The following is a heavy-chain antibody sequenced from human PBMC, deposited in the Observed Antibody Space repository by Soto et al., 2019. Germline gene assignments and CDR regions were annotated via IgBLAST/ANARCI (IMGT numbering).Heavy chain of an antibody. Sequence: ASVKVSCKASGYTFTSYGISWVRQAPGQGLEWMGRISAYNGNTNYAQKLQGRVTMTTDTSTSTAYMELRSLRSDDTAVYYCARLSIAVAGTSFYYYYYGMDVWGQGTTVTVSS. J-gene: IGHJ6*02. D-gene: IGHD6-19*01. CDR2: ISAYNGNT. CDR1: GYTFTSYG. CDR3: ARLSIAVAGTSFYYYYYGMDV. V-gene: IGHV1-18*04.